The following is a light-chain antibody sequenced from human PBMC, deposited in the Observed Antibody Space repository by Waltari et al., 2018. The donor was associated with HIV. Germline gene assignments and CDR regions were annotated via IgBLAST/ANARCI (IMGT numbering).Light chain of an antibody. CDR3: QQSFNTPLT. Sequence: DIQMTQSPSSLSASIGDRVTLTCRASQNISSYLNWYQQKPGKAPRFLIYAASSLQSGVPSTFSGSGSGTDFTLTISSLQREDFATYYGQQSFNTPLTFGGGTKVEIK. J-gene: IGKJ4*02. CDR2: AAS. CDR1: QNISSY. V-gene: IGKV1-39*01.